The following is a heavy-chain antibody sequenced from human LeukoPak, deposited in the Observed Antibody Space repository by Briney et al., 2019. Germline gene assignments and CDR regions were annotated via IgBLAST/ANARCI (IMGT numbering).Heavy chain of an antibody. D-gene: IGHD3-22*01. CDR1: GFTFSSYG. Sequence: AGRSLRLSCAASGFTFSSYGMHWVRQAPGKGLEWVAVISYDGSNKYYADSVKGRFTISRDNSKNTLYLQMNSLRAEDTAVYYCAEDLESRGYDSSGYQDYWGQGTLVTVSS. V-gene: IGHV3-30*18. CDR2: ISYDGSNK. CDR3: AEDLESRGYDSSGYQDY. J-gene: IGHJ4*02.